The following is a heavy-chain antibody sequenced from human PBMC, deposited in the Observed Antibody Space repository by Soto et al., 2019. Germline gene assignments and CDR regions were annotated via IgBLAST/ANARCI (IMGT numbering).Heavy chain of an antibody. D-gene: IGHD2-15*01. CDR2: INHSGST. Sequence: SETLSLTCAVYGGSFSGYYWSWIRQPPGKGLEWIGEINHSGSTNYNPSLKSRVTISVDTSKNQFSLKLSSVTAADTAVYYCARDRGHRYCSGGSCPLPPKYKLHNWFDPWGQGTLVTVSS. V-gene: IGHV4-34*01. CDR3: ARDRGHRYCSGGSCPLPPKYKLHNWFDP. CDR1: GGSFSGYY. J-gene: IGHJ5*02.